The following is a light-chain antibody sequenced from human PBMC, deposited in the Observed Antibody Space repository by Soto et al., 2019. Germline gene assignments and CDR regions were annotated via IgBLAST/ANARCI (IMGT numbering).Light chain of an antibody. CDR3: QQYNNWPPYT. CDR2: GAS. V-gene: IGKV3-15*01. Sequence: EIVMTQSPATLSVSPGERATLFCRASQSVSSNLAWYQQKPGQAPRLLIYGASTRATGIPARFSGSGSGTEFTLTISSLQPEDFAVYYCQQYNNWPPYTFGQGTKLEIK. CDR1: QSVSSN. J-gene: IGKJ2*01.